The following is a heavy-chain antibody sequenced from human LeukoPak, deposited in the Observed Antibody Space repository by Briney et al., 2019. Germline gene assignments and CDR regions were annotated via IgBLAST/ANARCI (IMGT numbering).Heavy chain of an antibody. V-gene: IGHV3-23*01. CDR2: ISGSGGST. CDR3: ARLYYDGSGVYYYYYMDV. Sequence: GGTLRLSCAASGFTFSSYAMSWVRQAPGKGLEWVSAISGSGGSTYYADSVKGRFTISRDNAKNSLYLQMNSLRAEDTAVYYCARLYYDGSGVYYYYYMDVWGKGTTVTISS. J-gene: IGHJ6*03. D-gene: IGHD3-10*01. CDR1: GFTFSSYA.